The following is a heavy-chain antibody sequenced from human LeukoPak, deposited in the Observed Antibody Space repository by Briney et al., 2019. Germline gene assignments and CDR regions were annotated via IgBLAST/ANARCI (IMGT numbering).Heavy chain of an antibody. CDR2: IYYTGIT. V-gene: IGHV4-59*13. D-gene: IGHD3-9*01. CDR1: GLSIRDYY. Sequence: SETLSLTCTVCGLSIRDYYGIWVRHPPGKGVEGIGYIYYTGITNYNPSLKSRVTMSLDTSKNQFSLNLRSVTATDTAVSYCARRMYYATLTGYNYWYFDLWGRGTLVTVSS. J-gene: IGHJ2*01. CDR3: ARRMYYATLTGYNYWYFDL.